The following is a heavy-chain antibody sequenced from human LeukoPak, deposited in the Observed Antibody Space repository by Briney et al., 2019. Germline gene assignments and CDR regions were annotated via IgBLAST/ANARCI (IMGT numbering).Heavy chain of an antibody. Sequence: PGGSLRLFCAASGFTFSSYSMNWVRQAPGKGLEWVSAISDGDGTTYYAASVTGRFTISRDNSKNTLYLQMNSLRAEDTALYYCAKPHDTSSWFQTAHYWGQGTLVTVSS. CDR3: AKPHDTSSWFQTAHY. V-gene: IGHV3-23*01. J-gene: IGHJ4*02. CDR1: GFTFSSYS. CDR2: ISDGDGTT. D-gene: IGHD6-13*01.